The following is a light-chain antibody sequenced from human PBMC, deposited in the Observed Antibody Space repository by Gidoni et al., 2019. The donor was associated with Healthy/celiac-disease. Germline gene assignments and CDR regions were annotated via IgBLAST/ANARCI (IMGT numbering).Light chain of an antibody. J-gene: IGKJ1*01. Sequence: EIVLTKSPGTLSLSPGERATLSCRASQSVSSSYLAWYQQKPGQAPRLLIYGASSRATGIPDRFRGSGSGTDFTLTISRLEPEDFAVYYCQQYGSSPTWTFGQGTKVEIK. CDR1: QSVSSSY. CDR3: QQYGSSPTWT. CDR2: GAS. V-gene: IGKV3-20*01.